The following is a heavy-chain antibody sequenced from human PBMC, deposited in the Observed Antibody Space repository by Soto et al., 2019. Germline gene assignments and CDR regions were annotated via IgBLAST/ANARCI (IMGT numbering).Heavy chain of an antibody. CDR3: ASPEVYGDYYYYGMDV. Sequence: SVKVSCKASGGTFSSYAISWVRQAPGQGLEWMGGIIPIFGTANYAQKFQGRVTITADESTSTDYMELSSLRSEDTAVYYCASPEVYGDYYYYGMDVWGQGTTVTVSS. D-gene: IGHD4-17*01. CDR2: IIPIFGTA. V-gene: IGHV1-69*13. CDR1: GGTFSSYA. J-gene: IGHJ6*02.